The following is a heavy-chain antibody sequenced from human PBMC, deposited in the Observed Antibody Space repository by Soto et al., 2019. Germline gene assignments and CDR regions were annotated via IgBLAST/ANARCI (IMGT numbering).Heavy chain of an antibody. CDR2: SYLSGNT. J-gene: IGHJ4*02. CDR1: GASLRSGGYS. V-gene: IGHV4-30-2*01. CDR3: ASRTDYGLDF. Sequence: QLQLQESGSRLVKPSQTLSLTCAVSGASLRSGGYSWSWVRQPPGKGLEFIGYSYLSGNTYLTPSLKSRVSISLDDSKNHFSLRVNSVTAADTAVYYCASRTDYGLDFWGQGTLVIVSS. D-gene: IGHD4-17*01.